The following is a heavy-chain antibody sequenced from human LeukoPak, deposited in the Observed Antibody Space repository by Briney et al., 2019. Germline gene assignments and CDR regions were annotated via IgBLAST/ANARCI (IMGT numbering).Heavy chain of an antibody. J-gene: IGHJ3*02. V-gene: IGHV1-2*02. Sequence: ASVKVSCKASGYTFSGHYIHWVRQAPGQGLEWMGWINPNSGGTNYTQKFQGRVTMTRDTSISTAYMELSRLRSDDTAVYYCARGGSRPHDAFDIWGQGTMVTVSS. D-gene: IGHD1-26*01. CDR3: ARGGSRPHDAFDI. CDR2: INPNSGGT. CDR1: GYTFSGHY.